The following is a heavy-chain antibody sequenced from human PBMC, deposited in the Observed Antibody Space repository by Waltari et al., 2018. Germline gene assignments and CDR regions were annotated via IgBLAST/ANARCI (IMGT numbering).Heavy chain of an antibody. J-gene: IGHJ4*02. Sequence: QLQLQESGPGLVKPSETLSLTCTVSGGSISSSSYYWGWIRQPPGKGLEWIGSIYYSGAPYYNRSLNSRFTIPVDTSKNQFSLKLSSVTAADTAVYYCARLLPSDYDFWSSDFDYWGQGTLVTVSS. CDR2: IYYSGAP. D-gene: IGHD3-3*01. CDR1: GGSISSSSYY. V-gene: IGHV4-39*01. CDR3: ARLLPSDYDFWSSDFDY.